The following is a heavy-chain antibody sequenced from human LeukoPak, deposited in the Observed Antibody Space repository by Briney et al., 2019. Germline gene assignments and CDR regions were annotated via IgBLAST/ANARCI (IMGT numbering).Heavy chain of an antibody. D-gene: IGHD3-16*01. CDR3: ARGAHWQGGGLDV. J-gene: IGHJ6*02. V-gene: IGHV3-74*01. Sequence: GGSLRLSSAVSGFTFSSYWMHWVRQAPGKGLVGVSHINSDGRSTSYADSVKGRLTISRDNAKNTLYLQMNSLRAEDTAVYYCARGAHWQGGGLDVCGQGTTVTVSS. CDR2: INSDGRST. CDR1: GFTFSSYW.